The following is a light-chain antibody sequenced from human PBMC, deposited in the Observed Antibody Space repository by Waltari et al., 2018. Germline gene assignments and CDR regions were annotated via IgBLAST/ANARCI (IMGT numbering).Light chain of an antibody. V-gene: IGLV1-44*01. Sequence: QSELTQPPSASGTPGQTVTISCSGSSSNVGSNTVNWYQQLPGTAPKLLIYDNNQRPSGVPDRFSGSKSGTSASLAISGLQSEDEAAYYCATWDANLNALFGGGTKLTVL. CDR3: ATWDANLNAL. CDR2: DNN. CDR1: SSNVGSNT. J-gene: IGLJ3*02.